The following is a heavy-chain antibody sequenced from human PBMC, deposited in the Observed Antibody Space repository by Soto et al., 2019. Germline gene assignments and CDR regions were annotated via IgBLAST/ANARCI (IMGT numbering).Heavy chain of an antibody. CDR3: ATTRGYCSSTSCEQNFQGWFDP. J-gene: IGHJ5*02. Sequence: ASVKVSCKASGYTFTGYYMHWVRQAPGQGLEWMGWINPNSGGTNYAQKFQGWVTMTRETSISTAYTELDRLRSDDTAVYYCATTRGYCSSTSCEQNFQGWFDPWGQGTLVTVSS. V-gene: IGHV1-2*04. CDR1: GYTFTGYY. CDR2: INPNSGGT. D-gene: IGHD2-2*01.